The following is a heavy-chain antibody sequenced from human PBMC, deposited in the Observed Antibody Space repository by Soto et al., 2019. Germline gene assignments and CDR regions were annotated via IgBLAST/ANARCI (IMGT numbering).Heavy chain of an antibody. Sequence: ASVKVSCQASGYTFTSYAMHWARQAPGHRLEWMGWMKSGNGNTKYSQKFQGRVTITRETSARTAYMELSSLRSEDTAVYYCASERLGTTRGIAVAGRKRDDDYGMDVWGQGTTVTVSS. CDR1: GYTFTSYA. J-gene: IGHJ6*02. CDR2: MKSGNGNT. V-gene: IGHV1-3*01. CDR3: ASERLGTTRGIAVAGRKRDDDYGMDV. D-gene: IGHD6-19*01.